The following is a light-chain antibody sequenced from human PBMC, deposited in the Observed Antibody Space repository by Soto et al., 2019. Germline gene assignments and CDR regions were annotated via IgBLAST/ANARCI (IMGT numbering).Light chain of an antibody. CDR2: DAS. CDR3: KQYGSSGT. J-gene: IGKJ1*01. CDR1: QSVSSY. Sequence: ELVLTQSPATLSLSPGESATLSCRASQSVSSYLAWYQQKPGQAPRLLIYDASNRATGIQDRFSGSGSGTEFTLTIRRPEPEDFAVYYCKQYGSSGTFGQGTKVDIK. V-gene: IGKV3-20*01.